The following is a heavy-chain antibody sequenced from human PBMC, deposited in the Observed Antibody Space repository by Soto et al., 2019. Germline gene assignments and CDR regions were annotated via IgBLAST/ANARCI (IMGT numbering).Heavy chain of an antibody. Sequence: SETLSLTCAVYGGSFSGYYWSWIRQPPGKGLEWIGEINHSGSTNYNPSLKSRVTISVDTSKNQFSLKLSSVTAADTAVYYCARAGIAARPERNNWFDPWGQGTLVTVSS. V-gene: IGHV4-34*01. CDR2: INHSGST. CDR1: GGSFSGYY. CDR3: ARAGIAARPERNNWFDP. J-gene: IGHJ5*02. D-gene: IGHD6-6*01.